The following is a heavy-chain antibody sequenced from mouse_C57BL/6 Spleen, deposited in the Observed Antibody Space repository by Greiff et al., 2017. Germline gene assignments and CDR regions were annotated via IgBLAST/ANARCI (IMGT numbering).Heavy chain of an antibody. CDR1: GYTFTDYY. D-gene: IGHD2-2*01. Sequence: VQLQQSGPELVKPGASVKISCKASGYTFTDYYMNWVKQSHGKSLEWIGDINPNNGGTSYNQKFKGKATLTVYNASSTAYMELRSLTSEDAAVYYCARGGYDGDFDYWGQGTTLTVSS. V-gene: IGHV1-26*01. CDR3: ARGGYDGDFDY. J-gene: IGHJ2*01. CDR2: INPNNGGT.